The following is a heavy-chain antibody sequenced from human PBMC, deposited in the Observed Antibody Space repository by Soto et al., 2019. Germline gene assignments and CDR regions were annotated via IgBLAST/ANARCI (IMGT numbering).Heavy chain of an antibody. V-gene: IGHV1-3*01. CDR1: GYTFKKYP. CDR2: INPGNGDT. Sequence: ASVKVSCKTSGYTFKKYPIHCVRQAPGQGLEWMGWINPGNGDTGYSQKFQDRATITRDTSASTAYMDLSSLRSEDTAVYYCARKDYYDSGMYYFDYWGQGTLVTVSS. CDR3: ARKDYYDSGMYYFDY. J-gene: IGHJ4*02. D-gene: IGHD3-22*01.